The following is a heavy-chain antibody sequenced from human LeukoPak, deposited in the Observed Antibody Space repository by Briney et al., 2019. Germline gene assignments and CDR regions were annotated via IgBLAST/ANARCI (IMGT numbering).Heavy chain of an antibody. J-gene: IGHJ5*02. CDR1: GGSISSSSYY. D-gene: IGHD6-13*01. Sequence: SETLSLTCTVSGGSISSSSYYWGWIRQPPGKGLEWIGSIYYSGSTYYNPSLKSRVTISVDTSKNQFSLKLSSVTAADTAVYYCARVRQLGIAAAGPINWFDPWGQGTLVTVSS. CDR3: ARVRQLGIAAAGPINWFDP. CDR2: IYYSGST. V-gene: IGHV4-39*07.